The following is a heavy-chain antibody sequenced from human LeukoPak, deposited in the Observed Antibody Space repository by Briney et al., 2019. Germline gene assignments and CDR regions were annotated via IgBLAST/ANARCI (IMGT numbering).Heavy chain of an antibody. J-gene: IGHJ4*02. D-gene: IGHD5-24*01. Sequence: GGSLRLSCAASGFTFSDYSMNWVRQAPGKGLEWISYIGIDSGNTNYADSVKGRFTISGDKAKNSLYLQMNSLRVEDTAVYYCARDYKYAFDNWGQGTLVPVSS. V-gene: IGHV3-48*01. CDR2: IGIDSGNT. CDR1: GFTFSDYS. CDR3: ARDYKYAFDN.